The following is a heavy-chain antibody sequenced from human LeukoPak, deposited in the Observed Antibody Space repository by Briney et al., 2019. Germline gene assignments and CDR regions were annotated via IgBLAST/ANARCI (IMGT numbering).Heavy chain of an antibody. J-gene: IGHJ5*02. CDR3: ARFFGSSFLNWFDP. CDR2: INHSGST. CDR1: GGSFSGYY. D-gene: IGHD6-13*01. V-gene: IGHV4-34*01. Sequence: SETLSLTCAVYGGSFSGYYWSWIRQPPGKGLEWIGEINHSGSTNYNPSLKSRVTISVDTSKNQFSLKLSSVTAADTAVYYCARFFGSSFLNWFDPWGQGTLVTVSS.